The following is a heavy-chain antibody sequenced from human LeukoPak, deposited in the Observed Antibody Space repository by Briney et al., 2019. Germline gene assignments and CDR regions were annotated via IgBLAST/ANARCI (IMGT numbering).Heavy chain of an antibody. CDR2: ISAQHGQT. V-gene: IGHV1-18*01. CDR1: GYSENFYG. D-gene: IGHD2-2*01. J-gene: IGHJ4*02. CDR3: ARSIVVVPAARGIGY. Sequence: ASVKVSCKTSGYSENFYGITWVRQVAGQGLEWMGWISAQHGQTEYAPNSQDRVTMTTDTYTNTAYMELRSLRSDDTAVYYCARSIVVVPAARGIGYWGQGTLVTVSS.